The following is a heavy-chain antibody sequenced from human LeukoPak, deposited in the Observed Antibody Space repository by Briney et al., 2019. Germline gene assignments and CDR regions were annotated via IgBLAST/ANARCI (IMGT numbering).Heavy chain of an antibody. CDR1: GFTFSTYP. CDR3: AKDERSGWYYFDY. V-gene: IGHV3-23*01. D-gene: IGHD6-19*01. Sequence: HGGSLRLSCAASGFTFSTYPMSWVRQAPGKGLEWVSGISGSGGSTYYADSVKGRFTISRDISKNTLYLQMNSLRAEDTAVYYCAKDERSGWYYFDYWGQGSLVPVSS. CDR2: ISGSGGST. J-gene: IGHJ4*02.